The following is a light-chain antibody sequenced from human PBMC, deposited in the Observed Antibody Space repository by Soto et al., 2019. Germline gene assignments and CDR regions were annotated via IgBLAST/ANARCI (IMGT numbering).Light chain of an antibody. CDR2: GAS. Sequence: EVVMTQSPATLSVSPGERATLSCRASQAVNSNLAWYQQKPGQAPRLLIYGASTRASDIPARFSGSGSETEFTLTISSLQSEDFAVYYCQHYSDWHPWTFGPGTRVEIK. CDR3: QHYSDWHPWT. CDR1: QAVNSN. V-gene: IGKV3-15*01. J-gene: IGKJ1*01.